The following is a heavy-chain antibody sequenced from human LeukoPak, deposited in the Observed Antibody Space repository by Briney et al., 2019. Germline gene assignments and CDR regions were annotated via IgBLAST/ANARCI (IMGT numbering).Heavy chain of an antibody. V-gene: IGHV1-2*02. D-gene: IGHD3-16*01. CDR2: INPHSGGT. J-gene: IGHJ4*02. CDR3: AKVGFGRREYYFDY. Sequence: ASVKVSCKGSEYTFTSYAMNWVRQAPGQGLEWMGWINPHSGGTNYAQKFQGRVTMTRDTSISTAYMELSRLRSDDTAVYYCAKVGFGRREYYFDYWGQGTLVTVSS. CDR1: EYTFTSYA.